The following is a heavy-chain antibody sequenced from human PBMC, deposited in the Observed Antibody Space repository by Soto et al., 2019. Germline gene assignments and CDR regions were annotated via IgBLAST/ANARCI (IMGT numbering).Heavy chain of an antibody. CDR3: ARAMPHYYDFWSGYPTDYYYYGMDV. CDR1: GYTFTGYY. CDR2: INPNSGGT. V-gene: IGHV1-2*04. J-gene: IGHJ6*02. D-gene: IGHD3-3*01. Sequence: ASVKLSCKASGYTFTGYYMHWVRQAPGQGLEWMGWINPNSGGTNYAQKFQGWVTMTRDTSISTAYMELSRLRSDDTAVYYCARAMPHYYDFWSGYPTDYYYYGMDVWGQGTTVTVSS.